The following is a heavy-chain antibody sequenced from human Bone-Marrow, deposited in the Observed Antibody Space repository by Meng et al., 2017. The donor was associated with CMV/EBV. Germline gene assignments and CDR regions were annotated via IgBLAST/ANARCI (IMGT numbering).Heavy chain of an antibody. Sequence: GESLKISCAASGFTFSSYAMSWVRQAPGKGLEWVSAISGSGGSTYYADSVKGRFTISRDNSKNTLYLQMSTLRPEDTALYYCAKDPEGFSSAFDSWGRGTLVTVSS. CDR2: ISGSGGST. CDR3: AKDPEGFSSAFDS. D-gene: IGHD6-19*01. J-gene: IGHJ4*02. V-gene: IGHV3-23*01. CDR1: GFTFSSYA.